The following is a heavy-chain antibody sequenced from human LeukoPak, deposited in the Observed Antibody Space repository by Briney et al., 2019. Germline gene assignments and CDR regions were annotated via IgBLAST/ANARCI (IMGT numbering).Heavy chain of an antibody. CDR2: IYYSGST. J-gene: IGHJ3*02. V-gene: IGHV4-59*01. CDR3: ASFSGGGTFDI. CDR1: GGSSSSYY. Sequence: KPSETLSLTCTVSGGSSSSYYWSWIRQPPGKGLEWIGYIYYSGSTNYNPSLKSRVTISVDTSKNQFSLKLSSVTAADTAVYYCASFSGGGTFDIWGQGTMVTVSS. D-gene: IGHD2-15*01.